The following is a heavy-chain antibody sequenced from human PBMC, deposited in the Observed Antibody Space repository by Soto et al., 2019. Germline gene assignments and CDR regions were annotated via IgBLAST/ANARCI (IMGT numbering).Heavy chain of an antibody. CDR2: ISYDGSNK. CDR1: GFTFSTYG. J-gene: IGHJ4*02. Sequence: PGGSLRLSCAASGFTFSTYGMHWVRQAPGKGLEWVAFISYDGSNKYYADSVKGRFTISRDNSKNTLYLQMSSLRAEDTAVYYCVKHQVSLVRGISPFDYWGQGALVTVSS. V-gene: IGHV3-30*18. CDR3: VKHQVSLVRGISPFDY. D-gene: IGHD3-10*01.